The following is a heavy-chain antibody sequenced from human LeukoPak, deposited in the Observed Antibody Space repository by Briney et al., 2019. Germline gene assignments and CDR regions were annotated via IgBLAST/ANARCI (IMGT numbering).Heavy chain of an antibody. CDR2: INHSGST. Sequence: SETLSLTCAVYGGSFSGYYWSWIRQPPGKGLEWIGEINHSGSTNYNPSLKSRVTISVDTSKNQFSLKLSSVTAADTAVYYCARGGYSYGGDYFDYWGQGTLVTVSS. D-gene: IGHD5-18*01. CDR1: GGSFSGYY. CDR3: ARGGYSYGGDYFDY. J-gene: IGHJ4*02. V-gene: IGHV4-34*01.